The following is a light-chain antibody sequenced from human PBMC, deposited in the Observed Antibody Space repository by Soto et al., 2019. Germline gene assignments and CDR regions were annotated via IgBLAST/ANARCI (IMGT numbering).Light chain of an antibody. Sequence: DIQMTQSPSTVSASVGDRVTITCRARQSISSWLAWYQQKPGKAPKLLIQKASSLESGVPTRFSGSGSGTEFTLAISSLQADYFATYYCQQYSIFPLPVGGTTKVEIK. CDR3: QQYSIFPLP. V-gene: IGKV1-5*03. J-gene: IGKJ4*01. CDR2: KAS. CDR1: QSISSW.